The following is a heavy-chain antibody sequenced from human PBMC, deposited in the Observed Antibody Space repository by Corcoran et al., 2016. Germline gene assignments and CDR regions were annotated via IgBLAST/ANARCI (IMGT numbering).Heavy chain of an antibody. J-gene: IGHJ4*02. CDR2: INHSGST. V-gene: IGHV4-34*01. CDR3: ARGRARVATDY. Sequence: QVQLQQWGAGLLKPSETLSLTCAVYGGSFSGYYWSWIRQPPGKGLEWIGEINHSGSTNYNPSLKSRVTISVDTSKNQFSLKLSSVTAADTAVYYWARGRARVATDYWGQGTLVTVSS. D-gene: IGHD2-15*01. CDR1: GGSFSGYY.